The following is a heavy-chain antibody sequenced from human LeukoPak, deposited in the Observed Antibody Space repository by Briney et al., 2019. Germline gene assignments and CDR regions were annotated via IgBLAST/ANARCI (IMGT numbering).Heavy chain of an antibody. J-gene: IGHJ6*03. D-gene: IGHD3-3*01. Sequence: SETLSLTCTVSGGSISSSSYYWGWIRQPPGKGLEWIGSIYYSGSTYYNPSLKSRFTISVATSKNQFCLKLSSVTAADRAVYCVARRVDTYYDFWSGYYYYMDVWGKGTTVTVSS. CDR2: IYYSGST. CDR3: ARRVDTYYDFWSGYYYYMDV. V-gene: IGHV4-39*01. CDR1: GGSISSSSYY.